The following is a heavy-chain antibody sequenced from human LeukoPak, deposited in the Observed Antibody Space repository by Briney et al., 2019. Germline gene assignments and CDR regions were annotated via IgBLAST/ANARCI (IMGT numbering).Heavy chain of an antibody. CDR2: IWYDGSNK. CDR1: GFTFSSYG. D-gene: IGHD6-13*01. CDR3: ARDPSSWSSSWNDY. J-gene: IGHJ4*02. Sequence: GGSLRLSCAASGFTFSSYGMHWVRGVPGKGLEWVAVIWYDGSNKYYADSVKGRFTISRDNSKNTLYLQMNSLRAEDTAVYYCARDPSSWSSSWNDYWGQGTLVTVSS. V-gene: IGHV3-33*01.